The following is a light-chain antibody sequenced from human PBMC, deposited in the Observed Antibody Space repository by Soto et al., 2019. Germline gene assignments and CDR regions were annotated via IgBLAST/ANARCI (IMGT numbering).Light chain of an antibody. CDR1: QSVPSGY. J-gene: IGKJ4*01. Sequence: EIVLTQSPGTLSLSPGERATISCRASQSVPSGYVACFQQKSGQAPRLLIYGASTRATGIPERFSGSGSGTDFTLTISRLEPEDFAVYFCQQYGTSFFTFGGGTKVDIK. V-gene: IGKV3-20*01. CDR3: QQYGTSFFT. CDR2: GAS.